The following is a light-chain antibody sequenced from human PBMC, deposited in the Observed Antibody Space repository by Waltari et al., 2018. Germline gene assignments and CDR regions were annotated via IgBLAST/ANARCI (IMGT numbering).Light chain of an antibody. CDR1: QSLLHSNGHNF. Sequence: DIVMTQSPVTLPATPGEPASISCRSSQSLLHSNGHNFVDWYVQKPRQPPQLLIYLGSNRASGVPDRFRVSGSGTEFTLEISRVEAEDVGLYYCMQALQTRRTCGQGTKLEI. CDR2: LGS. V-gene: IGKV2-28*01. CDR3: MQALQTRRT. J-gene: IGKJ2*02.